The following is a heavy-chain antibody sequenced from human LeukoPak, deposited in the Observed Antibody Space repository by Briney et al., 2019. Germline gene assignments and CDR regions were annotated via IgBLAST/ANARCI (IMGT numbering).Heavy chain of an antibody. J-gene: IGHJ4*02. Sequence: GGSLRLSCAASGFTFSNYGMHWVRQAPGKGLEWVAVIWYDGSNKYYADSVKGRFTISRDNSKNTLFLQMNSLRAEDTAIYYCARALYCGAGSCYYFDYWGQGALVTVSS. D-gene: IGHD2-15*01. CDR2: IWYDGSNK. V-gene: IGHV3-33*01. CDR3: ARALYCGAGSCYYFDY. CDR1: GFTFSNYG.